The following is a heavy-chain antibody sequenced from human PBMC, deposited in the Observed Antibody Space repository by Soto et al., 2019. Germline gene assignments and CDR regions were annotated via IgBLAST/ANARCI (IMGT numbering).Heavy chain of an antibody. J-gene: IGHJ5*02. CDR2: INHSGST. CDR3: ARRYCSSTSCYTHRTYNWFDP. CDR1: GGSFSGYY. V-gene: IGHV4-34*01. Sequence: PSETLSLTCAVYGGSFSGYYWSWIRQPPGKGLEWIGEINHSGSTNYNPSLKSRVTISVDTSKNQFSLKLSSVTAADTAVYYCARRYCSSTSCYTHRTYNWFDPWGQGTLVTVSS. D-gene: IGHD2-2*02.